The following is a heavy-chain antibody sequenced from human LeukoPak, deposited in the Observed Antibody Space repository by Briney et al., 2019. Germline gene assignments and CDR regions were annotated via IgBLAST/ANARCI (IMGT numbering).Heavy chain of an antibody. CDR3: ATCYSPELFDS. CDR1: GYSISTGYH. Sequence: SETLSLTCTVSGYSISTGYHWGWIRQSPGTGLEWIGSTYHSGNTYYNPSLKSRVTISMDTSMSQFSLQVTSVTAADTAVCSGATCYSPELFDSWGQGTLVTVSS. J-gene: IGHJ4*02. V-gene: IGHV4-38-2*02. CDR2: TYHSGNT. D-gene: IGHD2-15*01.